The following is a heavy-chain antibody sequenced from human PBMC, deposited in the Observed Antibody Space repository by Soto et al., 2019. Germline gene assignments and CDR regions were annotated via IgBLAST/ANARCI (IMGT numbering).Heavy chain of an antibody. V-gene: IGHV4-59*12. Sequence: SETLSLTCTVSGGSISSSYWSWIRQPPGKGLEWIGDIYYNGSSNSNPSLKSRVTVSIDTSKNQFSLKLGSVTAADTAVYFCARISIPPFNLGMDVWGKGTTVTVSS. J-gene: IGHJ6*03. CDR2: IYYNGSS. CDR1: GGSISSSY. CDR3: ARISIPPFNLGMDV. D-gene: IGHD2-2*02.